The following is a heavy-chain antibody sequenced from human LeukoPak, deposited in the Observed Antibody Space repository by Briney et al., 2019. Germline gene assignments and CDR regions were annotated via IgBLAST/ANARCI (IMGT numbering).Heavy chain of an antibody. CDR1: GFTFSSYW. J-gene: IGHJ4*02. V-gene: IGHV3-7*01. D-gene: IGHD2-21*02. CDR2: IKQDGSEN. CDR3: ARDLSGGDCYFDY. Sequence: GGSLRLSCAASGFTFSSYWMSWVRQAPGKGLEWVANIKQDGSENYYVDSVKGRLTVSRDNAKNSLFLQMHSLRAEDTAVYYCARDLSGGDCYFDYWGQGTLVTVSS.